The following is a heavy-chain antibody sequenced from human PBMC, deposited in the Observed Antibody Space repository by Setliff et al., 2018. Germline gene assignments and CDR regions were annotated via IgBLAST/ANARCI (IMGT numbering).Heavy chain of an antibody. Sequence: SETLSLTCAVPGYSISSGYYWGWIRQPPGKGLEWIGSIYHSGSTYYNPSLKSRVTISVDTSKNQFSLKLSSVTAADTAVYYCARGETYYYDSSGYEGKYYFDYWGQGTLVTVSS. CDR2: IYHSGST. J-gene: IGHJ4*02. CDR3: ARGETYYYDSSGYEGKYYFDY. V-gene: IGHV4-38-2*01. CDR1: GYSISSGYY. D-gene: IGHD3-22*01.